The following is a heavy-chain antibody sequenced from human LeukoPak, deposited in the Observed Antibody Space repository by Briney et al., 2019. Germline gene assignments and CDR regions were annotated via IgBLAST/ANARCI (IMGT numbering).Heavy chain of an antibody. J-gene: IGHJ4*02. CDR2: ISWNSGSI. CDR3: AKPHLSVLATPYFDY. D-gene: IGHD5-12*01. V-gene: IGHV3-9*01. CDR1: GFTFDDYA. Sequence: GGSLRLSCAASGFTFDDYAMHWVRQAPGKGLEWVSGISWNSGSIGYADSVKGRFTISRDNSQNSLYLQMNNLRPEDTALYYCAKPHLSVLATPYFDYWGQGTLVTVSS.